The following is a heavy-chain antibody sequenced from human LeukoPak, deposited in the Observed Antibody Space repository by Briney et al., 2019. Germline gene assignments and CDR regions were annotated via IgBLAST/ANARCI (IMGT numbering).Heavy chain of an antibody. J-gene: IGHJ4*02. D-gene: IGHD3-10*01. V-gene: IGHV3-48*03. CDR2: ISTSGSTK. CDR1: GFTFSSYE. Sequence: GGSLRLSCAASGFTFSSYEMNWVRQAPGKGLEWVSYISTSGSTKYYADSVKGRFTISRDNAKNSLYLQMNSLRAEDTAVYYCAKDGVPNRWFGRNYFDYWGQGTLVTVSS. CDR3: AKDGVPNRWFGRNYFDY.